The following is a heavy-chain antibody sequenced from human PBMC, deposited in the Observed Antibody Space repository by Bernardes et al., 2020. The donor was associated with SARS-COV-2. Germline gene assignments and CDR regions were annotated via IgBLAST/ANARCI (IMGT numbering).Heavy chain of an antibody. D-gene: IGHD1-26*01. CDR1: GFTVRRKS. J-gene: IGHJ4*02. V-gene: IGHV3-66*01. CDR3: ARGYSGNYLGLDY. Sequence: VGSLILSCEASGFTVRRKSMTWVRQAPGKGLEWVSVIFSGGKTYNADYVEGRFIISRDSSKNTVYLQMNSLRVEDTAVYYCARGYSGNYLGLDYWGQGTLVTVSS. CDR2: IFSGGKT.